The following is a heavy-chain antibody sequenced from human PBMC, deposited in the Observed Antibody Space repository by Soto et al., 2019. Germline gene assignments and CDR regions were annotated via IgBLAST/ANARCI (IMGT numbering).Heavy chain of an antibody. Sequence: QVQLQESGPGLVKPSETLSLTCTVSGGSISSYYWSWIRQPPGKGLEWIGYIYYSGSTNYDPSLKSRGTISVDTSKTQYSQKLSSVTAADTGVYYCARLLWSRADWFDPWGQGSMVTVSS. V-gene: IGHV4-59*08. CDR3: ARLLWSRADWFDP. CDR2: IYYSGST. CDR1: GGSISSYY. D-gene: IGHD3-10*01. J-gene: IGHJ5*02.